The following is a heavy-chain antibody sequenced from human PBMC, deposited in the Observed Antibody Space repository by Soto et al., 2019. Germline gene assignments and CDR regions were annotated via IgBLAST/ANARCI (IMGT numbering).Heavy chain of an antibody. CDR1: GGSISSYY. Sequence: SETLSLTCTVSGGSISSYYWSWIRQPPGKGLEWIGYIYYSGSTNYNPSLKSRVTISVDTSKNQFSLKLSSVTAADTAVYYCARSPRYTDYGGNDLAYAFDYWRQRTLVTVSS. CDR3: ARSPRYTDYGGNDLAYAFDY. D-gene: IGHD4-17*01. V-gene: IGHV4-59*01. J-gene: IGHJ4*02. CDR2: IYYSGST.